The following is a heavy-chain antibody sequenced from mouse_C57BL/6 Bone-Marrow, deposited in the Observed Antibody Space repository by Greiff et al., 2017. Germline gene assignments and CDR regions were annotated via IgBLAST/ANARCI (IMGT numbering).Heavy chain of an antibody. V-gene: IGHV1-15*01. CDR1: GYTFTDYE. CDR2: IDPETGGT. Sequence: QVHVKQSGAELVRPGASVTLSCKASGYTFTDYEMHWVKQTPVHGLEWIGAIDPETGGTAYNQKFKGKAILTADKSSSTAYMELRSLTSEDSAVYYCTREGLITTVVEGYWGQGTTLTVSS. J-gene: IGHJ2*01. CDR3: TREGLITTVVEGY. D-gene: IGHD1-1*01.